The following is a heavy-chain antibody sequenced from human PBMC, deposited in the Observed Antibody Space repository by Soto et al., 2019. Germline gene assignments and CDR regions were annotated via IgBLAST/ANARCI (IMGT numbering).Heavy chain of an antibody. CDR2: MNPINGAT. CDR1: GYDFTAYD. Sequence: GASVKVSCKASGYDFTAYDINWVRQASGQGLEWMGWMNPINGATGSARRFQGRVSMTRNTATATAYLELTSLRSDDSAVYYCGRGPSPRAPAGGTPYYYAMDVWGHGTTVTVSS. D-gene: IGHD6-13*01. V-gene: IGHV1-8*02. CDR3: GRGPSPRAPAGGTPYYYAMDV. J-gene: IGHJ6*02.